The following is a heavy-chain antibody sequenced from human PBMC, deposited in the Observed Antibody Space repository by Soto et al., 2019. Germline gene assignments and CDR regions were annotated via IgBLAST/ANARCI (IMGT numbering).Heavy chain of an antibody. V-gene: IGHV3-9*01. CDR1: GFTCDEYA. D-gene: IGHD1-26*01. CDR2: ISWNSGSI. J-gene: IGHJ4*02. CDR3: AKSDWELSSFDY. Sequence: SRRLSCATSGFTCDEYAMHWVRQAPGKGLEWVSGISWNSGSIGYADSVKGRFTISRDNDKNSLYLQMNSLRAEETALYYCAKSDWELSSFDYWGQGTLVTVSS.